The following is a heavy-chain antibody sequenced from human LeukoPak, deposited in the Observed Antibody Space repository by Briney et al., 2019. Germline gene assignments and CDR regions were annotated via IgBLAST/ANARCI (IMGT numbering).Heavy chain of an antibody. CDR1: GFIFSSYA. CDR3: AKMRGQYYHSYYMDA. J-gene: IGHJ6*03. Sequence: GGSLRLSCAASGFIFSSYAMSWVRQAPGKGLEWVSYGGSGGSTYHADSVKGRFTVSRDNSKSTLYLQMNSLTAEDTAAYYCAKMRGQYYHSYYMDAWGKGTTVTVSS. CDR2: GGSGGST. V-gene: IGHV3-23*01.